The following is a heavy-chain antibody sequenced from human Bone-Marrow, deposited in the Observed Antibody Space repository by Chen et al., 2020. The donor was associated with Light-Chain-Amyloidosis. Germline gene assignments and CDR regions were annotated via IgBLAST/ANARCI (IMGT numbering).Heavy chain of an antibody. CDR3: AKGQGGSGWHFDS. Sequence: EVQLVESGGVVVQPGESLRLSCAAYGFTFDDYPMHWVRQAPGESLEWVSLISWDGGRAYYADSLKGRFTISRDNSKNSLYLQMNSLSTEDTALYYCAKGQGGSGWHFDSWGQGTLVTVSS. J-gene: IGHJ4*02. D-gene: IGHD6-19*01. CDR2: ISWDGGRA. CDR1: GFTFDDYP. V-gene: IGHV3-43*01.